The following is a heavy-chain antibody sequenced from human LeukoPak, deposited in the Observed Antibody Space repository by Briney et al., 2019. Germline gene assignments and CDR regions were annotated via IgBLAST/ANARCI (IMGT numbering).Heavy chain of an antibody. D-gene: IGHD5-12*01. CDR2: IYHSGST. V-gene: IGHV4-38-2*02. CDR1: GYSISSGYY. Sequence: SETLSLTCTVSGYSISSGYYWGWIRQPPGKGLEWIGSIYHSGSTYYNPSLKSRVTISVDTSKNQFSLKLSSVTAADTGIYYCARVRWTPSGYGFDHWGQGILVTVSS. J-gene: IGHJ4*02. CDR3: ARVRWTPSGYGFDH.